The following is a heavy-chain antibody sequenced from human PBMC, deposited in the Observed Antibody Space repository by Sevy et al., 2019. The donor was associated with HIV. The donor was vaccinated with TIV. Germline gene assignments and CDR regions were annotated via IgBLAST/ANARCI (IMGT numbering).Heavy chain of an antibody. V-gene: IGHV3-21*01. J-gene: IGHJ4*02. CDR3: ARGYCTGGGCSYTGGDFDY. Sequence: GESLKISCAASGFTFSSYSMNWVRQAPGKGLEWVSSISSSSSYIYYADSVKGRLTISRDNAKNSLYLQMNSLRAEDTAVYYCARGYCTGGGCSYTGGDFDYWGQGTLVTVSS. CDR1: GFTFSSYS. D-gene: IGHD2-8*02. CDR2: ISSSSSYI.